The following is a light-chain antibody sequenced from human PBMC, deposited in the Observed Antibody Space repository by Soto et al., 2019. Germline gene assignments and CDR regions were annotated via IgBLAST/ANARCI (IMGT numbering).Light chain of an antibody. J-gene: IGKJ4*01. Sequence: DIHFTHSPSPLSAPVGGRVTITFRESQAILTYLNWLQQKVGKAPEVLIYGASGLRSGVPSRFTGSGSATEFTLTITSLQREDAGTYFCQQTFSPDVTFGGGTKVDIK. CDR1: QAILTY. V-gene: IGKV1-39*01. CDR2: GAS. CDR3: QQTFSPDVT.